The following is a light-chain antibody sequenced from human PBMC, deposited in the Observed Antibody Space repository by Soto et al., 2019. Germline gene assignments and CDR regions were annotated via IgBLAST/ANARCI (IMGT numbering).Light chain of an antibody. CDR2: GAS. CDR3: QQYGSSPLT. CDR1: QSVSSSY. Sequence: EIVLTQSPGTLSLSPRERATLSCRASQSVSSSYLAWYQQKPGQAPRLLIYGASSRATGIPDRFSGSGSGTDFTLTISRLETEDFAVYYCQQYGSSPLTFGGGTKV. J-gene: IGKJ4*01. V-gene: IGKV3-20*01.